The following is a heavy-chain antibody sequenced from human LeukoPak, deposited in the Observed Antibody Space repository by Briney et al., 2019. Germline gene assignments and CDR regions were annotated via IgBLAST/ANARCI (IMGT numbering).Heavy chain of an antibody. Sequence: GGSLRLSCAASGFTFSTYSMNWVRQAPGRGLEWVSSISSNSRYIYYADSMRGRFTISRDNAKNSLYLQMNSLKPEDTAVYYCARVAEAAAFDSWGQGTLVTVSS. CDR1: GFTFSTYS. CDR3: ARVAEAAAFDS. V-gene: IGHV3-21*06. D-gene: IGHD6-13*01. J-gene: IGHJ4*02. CDR2: ISSNSRYI.